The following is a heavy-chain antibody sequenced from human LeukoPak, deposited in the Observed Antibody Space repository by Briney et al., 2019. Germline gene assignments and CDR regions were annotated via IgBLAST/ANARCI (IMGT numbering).Heavy chain of an antibody. CDR3: ARLSTAGYSSGWYPGY. J-gene: IGHJ4*02. V-gene: IGHV4-39*01. D-gene: IGHD6-19*01. CDR1: GGSISSSSYY. Sequence: SETLSLTCTVSGGSISSSSYYWGWIREPPGKGLEWIGSIYCGSTFDNPSLRSRVTISVATSKNQFSLKLSSVTAADTAVYYCARLSTAGYSSGWYPGYWGQGTLVTVSS. CDR2: IYCGST.